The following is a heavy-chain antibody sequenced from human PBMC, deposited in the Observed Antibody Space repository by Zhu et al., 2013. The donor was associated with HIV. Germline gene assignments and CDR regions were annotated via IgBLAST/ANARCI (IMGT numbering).Heavy chain of an antibody. Sequence: QVQLVQSGAEVKKPGASVKVSCKASGYTFTSYGISWVRQAPGQGLEWMGWISAYNGNTNYAQKLQGRVTMATDTSTSTAYMELRSLRSDDTAVYYCARDTYYDILTGSTEDYYFDYWGQGTLVTVSS. CDR3: ARDTYYDILTGSTEDYYFDY. CDR1: GYTFTSYG. J-gene: IGHJ4*02. CDR2: ISAYNGNT. V-gene: IGHV1-18*01. D-gene: IGHD3-9*01.